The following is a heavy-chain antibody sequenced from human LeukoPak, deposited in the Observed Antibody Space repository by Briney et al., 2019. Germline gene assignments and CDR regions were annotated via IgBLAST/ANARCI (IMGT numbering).Heavy chain of an antibody. V-gene: IGHV4-34*01. CDR3: ARGRPDDFWSGYYTRDGSPFDY. CDR2: INHSGST. Sequence: SETLSLTCAVYGGSFSGYYWSWIRQPPGKGLEWIGEINHSGSTNYNPSLKSRVTISVDTSKNQFSLKLSSVTAADTAVYYCARGRPDDFWSGYYTRDGSPFDYWGQGTLVTVSS. CDR1: GGSFSGYY. J-gene: IGHJ4*02. D-gene: IGHD3-3*01.